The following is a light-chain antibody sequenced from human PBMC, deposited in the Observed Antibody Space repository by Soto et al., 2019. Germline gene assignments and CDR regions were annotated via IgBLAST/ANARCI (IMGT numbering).Light chain of an antibody. CDR2: GAS. Sequence: EIVLTQSPGTLSLSPGERATLSCRASQSFTSSYLAWYQQKPGQAPRLLIYGASSSATDIPDRFSGSGSGTDFTLTISRLEPEDFAVYYCQQYGTSPPMYTFGQGTKLEIK. CDR1: QSFTSSY. V-gene: IGKV3-20*01. CDR3: QQYGTSPPMYT. J-gene: IGKJ2*01.